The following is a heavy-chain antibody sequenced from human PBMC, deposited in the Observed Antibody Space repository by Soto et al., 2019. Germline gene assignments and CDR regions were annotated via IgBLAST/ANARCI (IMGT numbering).Heavy chain of an antibody. D-gene: IGHD6-13*01. CDR1: GFILSNYG. CDR3: AKDRSNTWSFDS. V-gene: IGHV3-30*18. CDR2: ILYDGSNK. Sequence: GGSLRLSCPASGFILSNYGMHFFLHAPCNGLEWVAVILYDGSNKYYADSVKGRFTVSRDNSKNILYLQMNSLRAEDTAVYYCAKDRSNTWSFDSWGQGTLVTVSS. J-gene: IGHJ4*02.